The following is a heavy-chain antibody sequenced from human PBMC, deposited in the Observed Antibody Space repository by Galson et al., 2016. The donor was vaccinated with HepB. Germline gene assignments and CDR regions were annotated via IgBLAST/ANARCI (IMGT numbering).Heavy chain of an antibody. CDR2: IYNSGGT. V-gene: IGHV3-53*01. Sequence: SLRLSCAASDFRVSQNYMTWVRQAPGKGLEWVSIIYNSGGTYYADSVKGRFTISRDSSENTLYLQLESLRADDTAMYYCARANSVSDWTYWYFDVWGRGTLVTVSS. CDR1: DFRVSQNY. J-gene: IGHJ2*01. CDR3: ARANSVSDWTYWYFDV. D-gene: IGHD5/OR15-5a*01.